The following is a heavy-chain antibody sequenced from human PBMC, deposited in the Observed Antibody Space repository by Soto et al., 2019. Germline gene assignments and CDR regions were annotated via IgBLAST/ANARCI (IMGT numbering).Heavy chain of an antibody. CDR2: IRSKAYGGTT. D-gene: IGHD3-22*01. CDR1: GFTFGDYA. V-gene: IGHV3-49*04. CDR3: TSSGYPRGDAFDI. J-gene: IGHJ3*02. Sequence: GGSLRLSCTASGFTFGDYAMSWVRQAPGKGLEWVGFIRSKAYGGTTEYAASVKGRFTISRDDSKSIAYLQMNSLKTGDTAVYYCTSSGYPRGDAFDIWGQGTMVTVSS.